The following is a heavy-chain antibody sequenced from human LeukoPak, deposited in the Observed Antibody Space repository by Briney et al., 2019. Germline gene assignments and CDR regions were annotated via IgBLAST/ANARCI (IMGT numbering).Heavy chain of an antibody. CDR1: GFTFSSYY. Sequence: GGSLRLSCVASGFTFSSYYMQWVRQDPRKGLVWVSRISGDGTNINYADSVRGRFTISRDNAKNTVYLQMNTLRVEDMAVYYCTRDLLDYDVSTGLHHYYMDVWGQGTTVTVSS. V-gene: IGHV3-74*01. D-gene: IGHD3-9*01. CDR3: TRDLLDYDVSTGLHHYYMDV. CDR2: ISGDGTNI. J-gene: IGHJ6*02.